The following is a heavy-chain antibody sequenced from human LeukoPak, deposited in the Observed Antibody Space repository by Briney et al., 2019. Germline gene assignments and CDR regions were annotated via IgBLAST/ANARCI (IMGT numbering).Heavy chain of an antibody. CDR1: GGSISSYY. Sequence: SETLSLTCTVSGGSISSYYWSWIRQPPGKGLEWIGYIYYSGSTNYNPSLKSRVTISVDTSKNQFSLKLSSVTAADTAVYYCARSDPYIVVVTPPRAFDIWGQGTMVTVSS. D-gene: IGHD2-21*02. J-gene: IGHJ3*02. V-gene: IGHV4-59*12. CDR3: ARSDPYIVVVTPPRAFDI. CDR2: IYYSGST.